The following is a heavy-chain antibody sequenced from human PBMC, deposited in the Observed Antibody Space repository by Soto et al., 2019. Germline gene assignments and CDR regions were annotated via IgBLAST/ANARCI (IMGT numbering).Heavy chain of an antibody. CDR3: AKDGPYYYDSSGYPSYWYFDL. V-gene: IGHV3-23*01. J-gene: IGHJ2*01. D-gene: IGHD3-22*01. CDR1: GFTFSSYA. CDR2: ISGSGGST. Sequence: GGSLRLSCAASGFTFSSYAMSWVRQAPGKGLEWVSAISGSGGSTYYADSVKGRFTISRDNSKNTLYLQMNSLRAEDTAVYYCAKDGPYYYDSSGYPSYWYFDLWGRGTLVTVSS.